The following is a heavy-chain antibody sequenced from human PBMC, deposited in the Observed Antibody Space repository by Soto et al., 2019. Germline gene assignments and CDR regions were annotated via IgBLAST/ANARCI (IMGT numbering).Heavy chain of an antibody. CDR2: IKSKTDGGTT. Sequence: GGSLRLSCAAFGFTFSNAWMNWVLQAPGKGLEWVGRIKSKTDGGTTDYAAPVKGRFTISRDDSKNTLYLQMNSLKTEDTAVYYCTTVDSTIPNGYYYYYMDVWGKGTTVTVSS. D-gene: IGHD2-21*01. V-gene: IGHV3-15*07. J-gene: IGHJ6*03. CDR1: GFTFSNAW. CDR3: TTVDSTIPNGYYYYYMDV.